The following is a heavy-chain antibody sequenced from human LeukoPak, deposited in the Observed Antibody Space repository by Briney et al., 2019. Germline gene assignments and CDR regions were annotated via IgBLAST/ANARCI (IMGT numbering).Heavy chain of an antibody. CDR3: AKDQYYDFWSGYYTGNGNWFDP. CDR1: GFTFSSSS. J-gene: IGHJ5*02. V-gene: IGHV3-48*04. Sequence: GGSLRLSCAASGFTFSSSSMNWVRQAPGKGLEWVSYISSTSTTIYYADSVKGRFTISRDNAKNSLYLQMNSLRAEDTAVYYCAKDQYYDFWSGYYTGNGNWFDPWGQGTLVTVSS. D-gene: IGHD3-3*01. CDR2: ISSTSTTI.